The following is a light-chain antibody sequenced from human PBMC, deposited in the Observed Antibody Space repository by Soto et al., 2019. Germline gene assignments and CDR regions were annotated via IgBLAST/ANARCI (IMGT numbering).Light chain of an antibody. J-gene: IGKJ4*01. Sequence: DIVLTQSPDSRAVSLGEGSSINCSSSQNLLHSSNSENTLAWYQHRPGHPPKLLFYWSSIRQSGVPDRFSGSGSGTEFTLTISGVQAEDAAVYFCHQYYSNPLTFGGGTKVEIK. V-gene: IGKV4-1*01. CDR3: HQYYSNPLT. CDR2: WSS. CDR1: QNLLHSSNSENT.